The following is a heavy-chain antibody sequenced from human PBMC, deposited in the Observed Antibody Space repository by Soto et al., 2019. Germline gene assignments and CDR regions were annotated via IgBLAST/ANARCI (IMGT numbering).Heavy chain of an antibody. Sequence: HGESLNISWNGSGYSFTSYWIGWVRQMPGKGLEWMGIIYPGDSDTRYSPSFQGQVTISADKSISTAYLQWSSLKASDTAMYYCARTEMYYYDCNGYAWNWIYTWCQGALVTVSS. D-gene: IGHD3-22*01. CDR3: ARTEMYYYDCNGYAWNWIYT. J-gene: IGHJ5*02. V-gene: IGHV5-51*01. CDR1: GYSFTSYW. CDR2: IYPGDSDT.